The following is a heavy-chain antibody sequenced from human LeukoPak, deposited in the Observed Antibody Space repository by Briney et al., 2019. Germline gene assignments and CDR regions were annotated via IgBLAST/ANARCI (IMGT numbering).Heavy chain of an antibody. CDR1: GFTFSSYG. J-gene: IGHJ5*02. D-gene: IGHD3-22*01. Sequence: GGSLRLSCAASGFTFSSYGMHWVRQAPGKGLEWVAVISYDGSNKYYADSVKGRFTISRDNSKNTLYLQMNSLRAEDTAVYYCARALPGYDSSGYLPPNWFDPWGQGTLVTVSS. CDR2: ISYDGSNK. CDR3: ARALPGYDSSGYLPPNWFDP. V-gene: IGHV3-30*03.